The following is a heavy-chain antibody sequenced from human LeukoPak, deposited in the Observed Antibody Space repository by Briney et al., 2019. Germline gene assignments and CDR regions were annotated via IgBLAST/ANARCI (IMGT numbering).Heavy chain of an antibody. Sequence: PSETLSLTCTVSGGSISSGGYSWSALGQHPGNGLEGIGYIYNNGSTYYNPTLKSRVTILVDTSKNQFSLKLSSVPAADTAVYYCARDLMHDSGGYYFGDAFDIWGRGTMVSVSS. CDR1: GGSISSGGYS. V-gene: IGHV4-31*03. J-gene: IGHJ3*02. CDR3: ARDLMHDSGGYYFGDAFDI. D-gene: IGHD3-22*01. CDR2: IYNNGST.